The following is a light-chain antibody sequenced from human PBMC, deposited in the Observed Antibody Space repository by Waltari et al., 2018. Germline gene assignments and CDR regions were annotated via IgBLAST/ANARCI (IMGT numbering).Light chain of an antibody. Sequence: EIVLTQSPGTLSLSAGERAPLSCMASQTLKNNYLTWYQQKPGQSPGLLIFAASKRATGVPDRFSGSGSGTDFTLTISRLEPEDFAMYYCQQYGSSPYSFGQGARVDFK. V-gene: IGKV3-20*01. CDR1: QTLKNNY. CDR3: QQYGSSPYS. CDR2: AAS. J-gene: IGKJ2*01.